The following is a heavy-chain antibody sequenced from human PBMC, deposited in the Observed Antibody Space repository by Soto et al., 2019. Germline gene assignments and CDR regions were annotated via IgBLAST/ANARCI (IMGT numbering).Heavy chain of an antibody. CDR2: INPHSGDT. J-gene: IGHJ6*02. CDR1: GYTFTDHY. V-gene: IGHV1-2*02. D-gene: IGHD4-17*01. CDR3: ALGRTVNFYGMDV. Sequence: QVQLVQSGAEVKKPGASVTVSYVASGYTFTDHYIHWVRQAPGQGREWMGGINPHSGDTIYAQKFQGRVTLTRDTSISTAYMELSRLRSDDTAVYYCALGRTVNFYGMDVWGQGTTVTVSS.